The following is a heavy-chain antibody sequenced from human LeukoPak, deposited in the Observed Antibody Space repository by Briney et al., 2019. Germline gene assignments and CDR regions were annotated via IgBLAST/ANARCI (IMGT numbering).Heavy chain of an antibody. CDR1: GGSISSSSYY. V-gene: IGHV4-39*01. J-gene: IGHJ4*02. D-gene: IGHD2-15*01. CDR2: IYYSGST. Sequence: SETLSLTCTVSGGSISSSSYYWGWIRQPPGKGLEWLGSIYYSGSTYYNPSLKSRVTISVDTSKNQFSLKLSSVTAADTAVYYCARRYCSGGSCYYFDYWGQGTLVTVSS. CDR3: ARRYCSGGSCYYFDY.